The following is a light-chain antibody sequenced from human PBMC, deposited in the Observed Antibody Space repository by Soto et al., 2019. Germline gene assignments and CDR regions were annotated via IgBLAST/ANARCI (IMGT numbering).Light chain of an antibody. J-gene: IGKJ2*01. CDR2: KAS. V-gene: IGKV1-5*03. CDR1: QSISSW. CDR3: QQYHSLIT. Sequence: DIQMTQSPSTLSASVGDRVTITCRASQSISSWLAWYQQKPGKAPKVLIYKASSLESGVPSRFSGSGSGTEFTLTISSLQPDDFATYYCQQYHSLITFGQGTKLEI.